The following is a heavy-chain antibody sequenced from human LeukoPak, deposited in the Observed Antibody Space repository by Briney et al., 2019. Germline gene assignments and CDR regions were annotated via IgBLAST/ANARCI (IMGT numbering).Heavy chain of an antibody. J-gene: IGHJ4*02. V-gene: IGHV1-18*01. CDR2: IIAYNGNR. D-gene: IGHD1-14*01. CDR3: ARDFYPPDGPYYFDY. Sequence: ASVNVSCKASGYTFTSXXXXWVRQAPGQGXXXXXXIIAYNGNRTSAHNLQRRVTMTTHTSTSTAYMELRSLRSDDTAVYYCARDFYPPDGPYYFDYWGQGTLVTVSS. CDR1: GYTFTSXX.